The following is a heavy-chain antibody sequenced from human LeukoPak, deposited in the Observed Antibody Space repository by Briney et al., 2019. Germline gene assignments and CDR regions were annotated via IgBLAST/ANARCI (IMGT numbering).Heavy chain of an antibody. J-gene: IGHJ4*02. D-gene: IGHD6-19*01. Sequence: PSETLSLTCAVYGGSFSGYYWSWIRQPPGKGLEWIGYIYYSGSTNYNPSLKSRVTISVDTSKNQFSLKLSSVTAADTAVYYCARARRPSSGWYPFYFDYWGQGTLVTVSS. CDR3: ARARRPSSGWYPFYFDY. CDR1: GGSFSGYY. CDR2: IYYSGST. V-gene: IGHV4-59*01.